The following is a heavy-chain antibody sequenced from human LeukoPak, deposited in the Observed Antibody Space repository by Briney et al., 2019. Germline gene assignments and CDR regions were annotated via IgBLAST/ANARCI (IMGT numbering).Heavy chain of an antibody. CDR1: GGSISSYY. CDR2: IYYSGST. V-gene: IGHV4-59*08. J-gene: IGHJ4*02. D-gene: IGHD5-18*01. CDR3: AKSHGYSYGFDY. Sequence: SETLSLTCTVSGGSISSYYWSWIRQPPGKGLEWIGYIYYSGSTNYNPSLKSRATISVDTSKNQFSLKLSSVTAADTAVYYCAKSHGYSYGFDYWGQGTLVTVSS.